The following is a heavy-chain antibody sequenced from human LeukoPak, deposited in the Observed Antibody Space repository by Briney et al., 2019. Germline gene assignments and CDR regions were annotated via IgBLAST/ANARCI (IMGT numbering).Heavy chain of an antibody. J-gene: IGHJ4*02. D-gene: IGHD6-13*01. CDR1: GYSISSGYY. V-gene: IGHV4-38-2*02. CDR3: ARGLGRQQLVSPFDY. Sequence: SETLSLTCTVSGYSISSGYYWGWIRQPPGKGLEWLASIYHSGTIYYNPSLKGRVTISVDTSKNQFSLKLTSVTAADTAVYYCARGLGRQQLVSPFDYWGQGTLVTVSS. CDR2: IYHSGTI.